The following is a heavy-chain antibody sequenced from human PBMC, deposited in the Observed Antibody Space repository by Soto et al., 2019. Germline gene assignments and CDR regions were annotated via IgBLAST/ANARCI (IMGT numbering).Heavy chain of an antibody. Sequence: SETLSLTCSVSGGSISHYYWSWIRQSPGKGLEWIGFIFYSGNSNYNPSLKSRVSMSVDMSKNQFSLKLTSVTAADTAMYYCACHGDYWLIRPFDSWGQGTLVTVST. J-gene: IGHJ4*02. CDR3: ACHGDYWLIRPFDS. CDR1: GGSISHYY. D-gene: IGHD6-19*01. V-gene: IGHV4-59*01. CDR2: IFYSGNS.